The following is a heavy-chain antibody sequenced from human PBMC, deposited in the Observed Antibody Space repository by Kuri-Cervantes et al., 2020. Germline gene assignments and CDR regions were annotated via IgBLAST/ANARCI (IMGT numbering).Heavy chain of an antibody. CDR1: GYTFTSYD. CDR3: ARAFRVLLWFGEFGPGWFDP. D-gene: IGHD3-10*01. Sequence: ASVKVSWKASGYTFTSYDINWVRQATGQGLEWMGWMNPNSGNTGYAQKFQGRVTMTRNTSISTAYMELRGLRSEDTAVYYCARAFRVLLWFGEFGPGWFDPWGQGTLVTVSS. CDR2: MNPNSGNT. J-gene: IGHJ5*02. V-gene: IGHV1-8*01.